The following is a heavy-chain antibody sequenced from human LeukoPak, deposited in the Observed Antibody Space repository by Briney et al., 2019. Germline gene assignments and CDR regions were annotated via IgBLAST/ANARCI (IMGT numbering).Heavy chain of an antibody. CDR1: GFTFSNAW. D-gene: IGHD3-9*01. CDR3: TTGVLTGFPR. CDR2: IKSKSDGGTT. Sequence: GGSLRLSCAPSGFTFSNAWMSWVRQAPRKGLEWVGRIKSKSDGGTTDCAAPVKGRFTISGDDSKNTLYLQMNSLKTEDTAVYYCTTGVLTGFPRWGQGTLVTVSS. V-gene: IGHV3-15*01. J-gene: IGHJ4*02.